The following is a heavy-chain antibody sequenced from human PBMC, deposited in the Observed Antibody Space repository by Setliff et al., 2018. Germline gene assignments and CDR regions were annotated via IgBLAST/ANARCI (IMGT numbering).Heavy chain of an antibody. CDR1: DDSISSRHYY. V-gene: IGHV4-61*09. D-gene: IGHD6-19*01. CDR3: ARASSGWYSAYYYYMDV. Sequence: PWETLSLTCTVSDDSISSRHYYWSWIRQPAGKGLEWLGQIYTSWSTNYNPSLKGRATLSIDASKRQFSLKLTSVTAADTAVYYCARASSGWYSAYYYYMDVWGKGTTVTVSS. J-gene: IGHJ6*03. CDR2: IYTSWST.